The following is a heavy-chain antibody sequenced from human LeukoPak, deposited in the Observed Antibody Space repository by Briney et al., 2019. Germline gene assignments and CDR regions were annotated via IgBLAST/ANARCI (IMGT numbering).Heavy chain of an antibody. J-gene: IGHJ4*02. CDR3: AGQGRFLGWLPYFDY. CDR2: ISGSGGST. Sequence: PGGSLRLSCAASGFTFSSYAMSWVRQAPGKGLEWVSAISGSGGSTYYADSVKGRFTISRDNSKNTLYLQMNSLRAEDTAVYYCAGQGRFLGWLPYFDYWGQGTLVTVSS. V-gene: IGHV3-23*01. D-gene: IGHD3-3*01. CDR1: GFTFSSYA.